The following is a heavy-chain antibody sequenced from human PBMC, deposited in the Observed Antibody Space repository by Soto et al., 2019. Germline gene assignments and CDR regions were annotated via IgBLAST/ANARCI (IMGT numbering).Heavy chain of an antibody. CDR1: GYSFSNNW. Sequence: GESLKISCKGSGYSFSNNWIGWMRQMPGKGLEWMGIVYPADPKTRYSPSFEGQVTISADNSISTAYLQWSSLKASDTAMYYCAKFRVGGYCTSDVCYQFDNWGLGTLVTVSS. CDR2: VYPADPKT. J-gene: IGHJ4*02. CDR3: AKFRVGGYCTSDVCYQFDN. V-gene: IGHV5-51*01. D-gene: IGHD2-8*01.